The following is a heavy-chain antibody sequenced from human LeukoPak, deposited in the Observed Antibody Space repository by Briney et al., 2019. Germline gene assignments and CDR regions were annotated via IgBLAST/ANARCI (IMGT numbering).Heavy chain of an antibody. CDR2: IYHSGST. V-gene: IGHV4-38-2*02. Sequence: SETLSLTCTVSAYSISSGYYWGWIRQPPGKGLECIGSIYHSGSTYYNPSLKSRVTISVDTSKNQFSLKLSSVTAADTAVYYCARLGWELLLDYWGQGTLVTVSS. D-gene: IGHD1-26*01. CDR3: ARLGWELLLDY. CDR1: AYSISSGYY. J-gene: IGHJ4*02.